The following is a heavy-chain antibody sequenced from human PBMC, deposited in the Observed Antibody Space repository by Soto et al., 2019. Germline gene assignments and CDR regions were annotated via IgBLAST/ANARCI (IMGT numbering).Heavy chain of an antibody. V-gene: IGHV1-58*02. Sequence: SVKVSCKASGFTFTNSAIQWVRQARGQGLEWIGCFVVGDGNTNYAQKFQGRVTITEDISTDTAYMELSSLRSEDTAVYYCATNRGLNWWFDPWGQGTLVTVSS. D-gene: IGHD3-10*01. CDR3: ATNRGLNWWFDP. J-gene: IGHJ5*02. CDR2: FVVGDGNT. CDR1: GFTFTNSA.